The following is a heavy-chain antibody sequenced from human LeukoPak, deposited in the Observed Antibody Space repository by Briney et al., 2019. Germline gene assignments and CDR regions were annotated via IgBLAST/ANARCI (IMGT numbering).Heavy chain of an antibody. CDR1: GGSISSSSYY. V-gene: IGHV4-39*01. D-gene: IGHD1-26*01. CDR2: IYYSGST. CDR3: ARHGDGESGSYYPLGY. J-gene: IGHJ4*02. Sequence: SETLSLTCTVSGGSISSSSYYWGWIRQPPGKGLEWIGSIYYSGSTYYSPSLKSRVTISVDTSKNQFSLKLSSVTAADTAVYYCARHGDGESGSYYPLGYWGQGTLVTVPS.